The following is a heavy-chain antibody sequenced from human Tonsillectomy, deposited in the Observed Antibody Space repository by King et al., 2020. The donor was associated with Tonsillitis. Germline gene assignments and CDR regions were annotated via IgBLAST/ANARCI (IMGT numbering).Heavy chain of an antibody. CDR2: INSGGTA. CDR1: GFTVGSLS. D-gene: IGHD2/OR15-2a*01. V-gene: IGHV3-53*04. J-gene: IGHJ4*02. CDR3: ATFVGISAGFDF. Sequence: VQLQESGGGLVQPGGSLRLSCAVFGFTVGSLSMSWVRQAPGKGLESVSVINSGGTATYADSVKCRFTLSRHNSENKLYLQVNSLRAEDTAVYYCATFVGISAGFDFWGRGTLVTVSS.